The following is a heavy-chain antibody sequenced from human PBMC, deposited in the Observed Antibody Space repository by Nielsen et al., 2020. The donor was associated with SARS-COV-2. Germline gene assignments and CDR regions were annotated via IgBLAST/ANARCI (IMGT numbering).Heavy chain of an antibody. J-gene: IGHJ6*03. CDR1: GFTFSSYG. CDR2: IWYDGSNK. CDR3: AGGADFWSGTQKYYMDV. D-gene: IGHD3-3*01. V-gene: IGHV3-33*03. Sequence: GESLKISCAASGFTFSSYGMHWVRQAPGKGLEWVAVIWYDGSNKYYADSVKGRFAVSRDNAENTVVLQIHSLRVEDTAVYYCAGGADFWSGTQKYYMDVWGKGTTVTVSS.